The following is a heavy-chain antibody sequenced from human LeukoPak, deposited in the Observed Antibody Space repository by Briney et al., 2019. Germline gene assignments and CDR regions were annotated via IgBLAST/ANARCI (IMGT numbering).Heavy chain of an antibody. CDR2: INHSGST. D-gene: IGHD3-10*01. CDR1: GGSFSGYY. Sequence: PSETLSLTCAVYGGSFSGYYWSWIRQPPRKGLEWIGEINHSGSTNYNPSLKSRVTISVDTSKNQFSLKLSSVTAADTAVYYCARGRPHYGSGSYSRYYYYMDVWGKGTTVTVSS. CDR3: ARGRPHYGSGSYSRYYYYMDV. J-gene: IGHJ6*03. V-gene: IGHV4-34*01.